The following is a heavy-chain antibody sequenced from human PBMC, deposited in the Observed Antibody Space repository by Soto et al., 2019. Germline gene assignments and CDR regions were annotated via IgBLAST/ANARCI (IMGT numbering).Heavy chain of an antibody. J-gene: IGHJ4*02. Sequence: QVQLVESGGGVVQPGRSLRLSCAASGFTFSSYGMHWVRQAPGKGLEWVAVIWYDGSNKYYADSVKGRFTISRDNSKNTLYLQMNSLRAEDTAVYYCARDSSGYYSPCDYWGQGTLVTVSS. D-gene: IGHD3-22*01. CDR1: GFTFSSYG. CDR3: ARDSSGYYSPCDY. V-gene: IGHV3-33*01. CDR2: IWYDGSNK.